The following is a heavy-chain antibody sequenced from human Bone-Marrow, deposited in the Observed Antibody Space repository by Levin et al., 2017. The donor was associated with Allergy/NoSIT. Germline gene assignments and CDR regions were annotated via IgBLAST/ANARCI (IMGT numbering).Heavy chain of an antibody. CDR2: INPTNGNI. D-gene: IGHD1-26*01. V-gene: IGHV1-46*01. J-gene: IGHJ6*02. CDR1: GYTFATYY. CDR3: ARDRGYIGNFSRSYYYGLDV. Sequence: ASVKVSCKASGYTFATYYIHWVRQAPGQGPEWMGTINPTNGNINYAQSFQGRVTMTRDTSSRTVYMELSSLTSADTAVYYCARDRGYIGNFSRSYYYGLDVWGQGTTVTVSS.